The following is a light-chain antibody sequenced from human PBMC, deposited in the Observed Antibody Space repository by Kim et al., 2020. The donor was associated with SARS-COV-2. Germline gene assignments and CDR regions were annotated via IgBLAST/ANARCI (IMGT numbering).Light chain of an antibody. J-gene: IGKJ2*01. CDR2: KAS. CDR1: QSISSW. CDR3: QQYNSYGYT. V-gene: IGKV1-5*03. Sequence: SASVGDRVNITCRASQSISSWLAWYQQKPGKAPKLLFYKASSLESGVPSRFSGSGSGTEFTLTISRLQPDDFATYYCQQYNSYGYTFGQGTKLEI.